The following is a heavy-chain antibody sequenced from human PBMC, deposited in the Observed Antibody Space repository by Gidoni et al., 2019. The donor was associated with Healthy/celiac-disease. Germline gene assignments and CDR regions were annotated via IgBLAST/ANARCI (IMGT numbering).Heavy chain of an antibody. Sequence: QVQLVESVAGLVKPGGSLSLSCAASVFTFSDYYMSWIRQAPGKGLEWVSYISSSGRTIYYADCVKGRFTISRDNAKSSLYLQMNSLRAEDTAVYYCASPNYGDLYYYGMDVWGQGTTVTVSS. CDR1: VFTFSDYY. CDR2: ISSSGRTI. CDR3: ASPNYGDLYYYGMDV. J-gene: IGHJ6*02. D-gene: IGHD4-17*01. V-gene: IGHV3-11*01.